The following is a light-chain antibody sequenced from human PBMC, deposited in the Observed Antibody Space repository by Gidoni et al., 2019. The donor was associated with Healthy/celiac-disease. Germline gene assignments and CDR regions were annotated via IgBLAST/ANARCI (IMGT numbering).Light chain of an antibody. CDR1: QSISSY. CDR3: QQNYSNLIT. J-gene: IGKJ4*01. Sequence: IQMTQSPSSLSASVGDRVTITCRASQSISSYLNWYQQKPGKAPKLLIYDASSLESGVPSRFSGSGSGTEFTLTISSLQPEDFATYYCQQNYSNLITCGGGTKVEIK. CDR2: DAS. V-gene: IGKV1-39*01.